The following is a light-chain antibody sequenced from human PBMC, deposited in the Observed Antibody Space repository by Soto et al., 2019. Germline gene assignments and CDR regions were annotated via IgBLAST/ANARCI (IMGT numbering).Light chain of an antibody. CDR2: GAS. J-gene: IGKJ4*01. Sequence: EIVMTQSPATLSVSPGERVTLSCRASQSVSTSLAWYQHKTGRSPRLLIHGASTRATGIPARFSGSGSGTEFTLTISSLQSEDFAVYYCQQYNNWPPLTFGGGTKVEIK. V-gene: IGKV3-15*01. CDR1: QSVSTS. CDR3: QQYNNWPPLT.